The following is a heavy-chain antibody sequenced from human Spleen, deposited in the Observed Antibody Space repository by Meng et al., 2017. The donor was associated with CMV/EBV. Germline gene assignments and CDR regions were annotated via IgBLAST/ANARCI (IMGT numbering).Heavy chain of an antibody. CDR3: ARSYGSGSYVLDY. D-gene: IGHD3-10*01. J-gene: IGHJ4*02. Sequence: GGSLRLSCAASGFTFSPYSMNWVRQAPGKGLEWVSSISSSSSYIYYADSVKGRFTISRDNSKNTLYLQMNSLRAEDTAVYYCARSYGSGSYVLDYWGQGTLVTVSS. V-gene: IGHV3-21*01. CDR2: ISSSSSYI. CDR1: GFTFSPYS.